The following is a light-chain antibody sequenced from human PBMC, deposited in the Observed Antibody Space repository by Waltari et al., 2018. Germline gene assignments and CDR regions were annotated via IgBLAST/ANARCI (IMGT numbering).Light chain of an antibody. V-gene: IGLV2-8*01. Sequence: QSALTQPPSASGSPGQSVTISCTGTSRDVGVYNYVAWSQQHPDKAPILIIPNVNKRPPGVPERFSGSKSGNTASLTVSGLQAEDEAAYYCSSHAGSDTFVFGGGTKLTVL. CDR2: NVN. J-gene: IGLJ3*02. CDR1: SRDVGVYNY. CDR3: SSHAGSDTFV.